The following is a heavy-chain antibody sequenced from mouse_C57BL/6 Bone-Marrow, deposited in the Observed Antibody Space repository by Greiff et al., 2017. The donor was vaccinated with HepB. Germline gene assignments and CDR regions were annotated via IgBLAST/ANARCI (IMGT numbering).Heavy chain of an antibody. Sequence: VQLQQSGAELVRPGASVKLSCTASVFNIKDDYMHWVKQRPEQGLEWIGWIDPENGDTEYASKFQGKATITADTSSNTAYLQLSSLTSEDTAVYYCTTYGNPFAYWGQGTLVTVSA. CDR3: TTYGNPFAY. CDR2: IDPENGDT. D-gene: IGHD2-1*01. CDR1: VFNIKDDY. V-gene: IGHV14-4*01. J-gene: IGHJ3*01.